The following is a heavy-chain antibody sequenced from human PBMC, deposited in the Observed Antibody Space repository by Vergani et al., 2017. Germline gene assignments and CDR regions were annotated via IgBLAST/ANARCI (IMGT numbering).Heavy chain of an antibody. CDR3: AKKAQIVAVAGMRTKVGRDY. Sequence: EVQLLESGGGLVQPGGSLRLSCAASGFTFSSYAISWVRQAPGKGLEWVSAISGSGGSTYYADSVKGRFTISRDNSKNTLYLQMNSLRAEDTAVYYCAKKAQIVAVAGMRTKVGRDYWGQGTLVTVSS. V-gene: IGHV3-23*01. J-gene: IGHJ4*02. CDR1: GFTFSSYA. D-gene: IGHD6-19*01. CDR2: ISGSGGST.